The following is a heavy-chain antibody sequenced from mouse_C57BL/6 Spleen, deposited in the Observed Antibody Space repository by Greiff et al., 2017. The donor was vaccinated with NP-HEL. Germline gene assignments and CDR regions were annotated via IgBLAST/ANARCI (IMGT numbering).Heavy chain of an antibody. J-gene: IGHJ4*01. CDR2: IYPRSGNT. D-gene: IGHD3-3*01. CDR1: GYTFTSYG. CDR3: ARRDLVDYAMDY. V-gene: IGHV1-81*01. Sequence: QVQLKESGAELARPGASVKLSCKASGYTFTSYGISWVKQRTGQGLEWIGEIYPRSGNTYYNEKFKGKATLTADKSSSTAYMELRSLTSEDSAVYYCARRDLVDYAMDYWGQGTSVTVSS.